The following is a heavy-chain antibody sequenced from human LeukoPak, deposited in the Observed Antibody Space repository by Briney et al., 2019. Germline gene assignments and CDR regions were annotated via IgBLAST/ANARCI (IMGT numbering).Heavy chain of an antibody. CDR1: GGSLSSGSDY. D-gene: IGHD3-10*01. Sequence: SQTLSLTCTVSGGSLSSGSDYWSWIRQSAGKGLEWIGRIYASGSTNYNPSLKSRVTISVDTSKNQFSLKLSSVTAADTAVYYCARSGWFGDKRRTDAFDIWGQGTMVTVSS. CDR3: ARSGWFGDKRRTDAFDI. V-gene: IGHV4-61*02. J-gene: IGHJ3*02. CDR2: IYASGST.